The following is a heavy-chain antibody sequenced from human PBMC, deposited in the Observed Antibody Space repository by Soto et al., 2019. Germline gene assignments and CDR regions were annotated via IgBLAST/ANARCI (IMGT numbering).Heavy chain of an antibody. J-gene: IGHJ4*02. Sequence: QVQLVESGGGVVQPGRSLRLSCAASGFTFNMHGMHRVRQAPGKGLEWVAVISTDGSYKYHVDSVKGRFTISRDNSNNTLYLQMNSLKTEDTGIYYCAKDQRIVGSTRGYIDYWGQGTLVAVSS. CDR2: ISTDGSYK. D-gene: IGHD1-26*01. CDR1: GFTFNMHG. V-gene: IGHV3-30*18. CDR3: AKDQRIVGSTRGYIDY.